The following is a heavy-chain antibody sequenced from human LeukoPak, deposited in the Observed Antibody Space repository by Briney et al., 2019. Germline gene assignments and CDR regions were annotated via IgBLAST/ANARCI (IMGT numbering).Heavy chain of an antibody. CDR3: AKYCSGGNCYSGLY. D-gene: IGHD2-15*01. Sequence: SQTLSLTCTVSGGSISSGDYYWSWIRQPPGKGLEWIGDIYYSGSTYYNPSLKSRVTISVDRSKNQFSLKLSSVTAADTAVYYCAKYCSGGNCYSGLYWGQGTLVTVSS. J-gene: IGHJ4*02. CDR1: GGSISSGDYY. V-gene: IGHV4-30-4*01. CDR2: IYYSGST.